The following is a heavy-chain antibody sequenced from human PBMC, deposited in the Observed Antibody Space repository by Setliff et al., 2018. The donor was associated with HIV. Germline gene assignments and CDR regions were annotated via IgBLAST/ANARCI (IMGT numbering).Heavy chain of an antibody. J-gene: IGHJ6*03. V-gene: IGHV1-69*06. CDR1: GGTFSSYA. CDR3: ARDPGEGGGGFLEWTIGYYYYMDV. D-gene: IGHD3-3*01. Sequence: GASVKVSCKASGGTFSSYAISWVRQAPGQELEWMGRIITIFGTTNYAQKFQGRVTITADKSTSTAYMELSSLRSEDTAVYYCARDPGEGGGGFLEWTIGYYYYMDVWGKGTTVTVSS. CDR2: IITIFGTT.